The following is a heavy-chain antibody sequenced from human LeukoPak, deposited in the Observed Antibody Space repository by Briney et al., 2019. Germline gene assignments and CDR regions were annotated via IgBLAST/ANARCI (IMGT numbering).Heavy chain of an antibody. Sequence: GSSVKVSCKASGGTFSSHAISWVRQAPGQGLEWMGRIIPILGIANYAQKFQGRVTITADKSTSTAYMELSSLRSEDTAVYYCARDRNWGYCSSTSCRYYFDYWGQGTLVTVSS. CDR1: GGTFSSHA. J-gene: IGHJ4*02. V-gene: IGHV1-69*04. D-gene: IGHD2-2*01. CDR2: IIPILGIA. CDR3: ARDRNWGYCSSTSCRYYFDY.